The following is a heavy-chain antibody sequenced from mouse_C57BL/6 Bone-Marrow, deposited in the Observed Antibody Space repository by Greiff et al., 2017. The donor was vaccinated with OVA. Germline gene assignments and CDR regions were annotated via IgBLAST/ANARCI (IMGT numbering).Heavy chain of an antibody. CDR1: GYTFTDYE. V-gene: IGHV1-15*01. J-gene: IGHJ4*01. CDR2: IDPETGGT. CDR3: TNYYGNSDAMDY. D-gene: IGHD2-1*01. Sequence: VQLQQSGAELVRPGASVTLSCKASGYTFTDYEMHWVKQTPVHGLEWIGAIDPETGGTAYNQKFKGKAILTADKSSSTAYMELRSLTSEDSAVYYCTNYYGNSDAMDYWGQGTSVTVSS.